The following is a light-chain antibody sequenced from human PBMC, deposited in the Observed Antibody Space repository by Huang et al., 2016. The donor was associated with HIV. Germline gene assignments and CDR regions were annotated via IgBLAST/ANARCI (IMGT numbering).Light chain of an antibody. CDR3: QQFENFPLT. J-gene: IGKJ4*01. V-gene: IGKV1-33*01. Sequence: DIQMTQSPSSLSASVGDRVTITCRASQAINNYLNWYQQKPGKAPRLPIYDASNLETGVPPRFSGSGSGTDFTFTISSLQPEDIGTFYCQQFENFPLTFGGGTKVEIK. CDR1: QAINNY. CDR2: DAS.